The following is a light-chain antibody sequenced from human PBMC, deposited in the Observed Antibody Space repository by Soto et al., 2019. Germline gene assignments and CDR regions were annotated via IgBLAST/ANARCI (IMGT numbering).Light chain of an antibody. J-gene: IGKJ1*01. CDR2: GAS. CDR3: EQYDDWPPWT. CDR1: HSVNNN. V-gene: IGKV3-15*01. Sequence: ETIMTRSLATLPVSPGERATLSCRAIHSVNNNFVWFQQKPGQAPRLLIHGASARATGIPARLSGSGSGTEFTLTISSLQSVDFAVYDCEQYDDWPPWTFGQGTKV.